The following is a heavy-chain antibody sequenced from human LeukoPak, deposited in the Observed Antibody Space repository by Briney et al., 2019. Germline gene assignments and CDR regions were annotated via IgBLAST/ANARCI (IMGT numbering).Heavy chain of an antibody. Sequence: PGGSLRLSCVASGFTFDDYAMHWVRQAPGKGLEWVSGINWNSVSIGYADSVKGRFTISRDNAKNSLYLQMNSLRADDTALYYCAKAPGSVGTTVRFDYWGQGTLVTVSS. CDR1: GFTFDDYA. CDR3: AKAPGSVGTTVRFDY. J-gene: IGHJ4*02. V-gene: IGHV3-9*01. D-gene: IGHD1-26*01. CDR2: INWNSVSI.